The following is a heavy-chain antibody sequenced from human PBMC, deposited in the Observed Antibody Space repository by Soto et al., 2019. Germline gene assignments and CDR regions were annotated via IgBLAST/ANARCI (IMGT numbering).Heavy chain of an antibody. CDR3: ARGGGYYFDY. CDR2: SCHIDTT. V-gene: IGHV4-30-2*01. CDR1: GVTISYGGYS. D-gene: IGHD2-15*01. J-gene: IGHJ4*02. Sequence: SGTLSLTCTVSGVTISYGGYSWSWKRQAPGKGLEWLGYSCHIDTTYYKPSFNSRVSLSIDRTMNQFSLSLSSMTGADKAVYYCARGGGYYFDYWGQGTLVTVS.